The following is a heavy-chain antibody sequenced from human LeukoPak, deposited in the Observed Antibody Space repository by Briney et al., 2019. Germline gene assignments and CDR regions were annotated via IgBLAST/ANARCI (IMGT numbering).Heavy chain of an antibody. CDR3: AKDRGGVAVAGFRPFDP. J-gene: IGHJ5*02. CDR2: MYHNGST. CDR1: GGSISSISYY. Sequence: SETLSLTCTVSGGSISSISYYWGWIRQPPGKGLEWIGSMYHNGSTYYNPSLKSRVTISVDTSKNQFSLKLSSVTAADTAVYYCAKDRGGVAVAGFRPFDPWGQGTLVTVSS. V-gene: IGHV4-39*07. D-gene: IGHD6-19*01.